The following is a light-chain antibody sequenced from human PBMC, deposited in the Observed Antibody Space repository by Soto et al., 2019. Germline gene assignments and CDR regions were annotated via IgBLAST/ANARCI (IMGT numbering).Light chain of an antibody. J-gene: IGKJ1*01. CDR1: QSLNNW. CDR2: KAS. Sequence: DIQVTQSPLTLSASVGDTVTITCRASQSLNNWLAWYQQTAGKAPKLLIYKASYLESGVPSRFSGSGSGTEFTLTISSLQPEDFATYYCQQYASFSWTFGHGTKVEIK. V-gene: IGKV1-5*03. CDR3: QQYASFSWT.